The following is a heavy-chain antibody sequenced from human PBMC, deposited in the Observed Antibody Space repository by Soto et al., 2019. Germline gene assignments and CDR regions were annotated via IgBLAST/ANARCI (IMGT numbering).Heavy chain of an antibody. V-gene: IGHV4-59*01. CDR2: IYYSGST. J-gene: IGHJ4*02. CDR1: GGSISSYY. Sequence: PSETLSLTCTVSGGSISSYYWSWIRQPPGKGLEWIGYIYYSGSTNYNPSLKSRVTISLDTSKNQFSLKLSSVIAGDTAVYYCTRGGPVGRFDYWGQGTRVTVSS. D-gene: IGHD1-26*01. CDR3: TRGGPVGRFDY.